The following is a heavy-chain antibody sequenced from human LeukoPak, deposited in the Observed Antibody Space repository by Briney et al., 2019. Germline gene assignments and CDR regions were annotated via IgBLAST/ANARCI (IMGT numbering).Heavy chain of an antibody. J-gene: IGHJ4*02. CDR2: INPNSGGT. D-gene: IGHD2-2*01. CDR3: ARGAGYCSNTSCPPRPYYFDY. Sequence: ASVKVSCKASGYTFTGYYMHWVRQAPGQGLEWMGWINPNSGGTNYAQKFQGRVTMTRDTSISTAYMELSRLRSDDTAVYYCARGAGYCSNTSCPPRPYYFDYWGQGTLVTVSS. V-gene: IGHV1-2*02. CDR1: GYTFTGYY.